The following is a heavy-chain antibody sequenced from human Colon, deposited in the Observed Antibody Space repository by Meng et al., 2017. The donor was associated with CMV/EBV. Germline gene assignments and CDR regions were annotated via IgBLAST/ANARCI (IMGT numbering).Heavy chain of an antibody. CDR1: GFTFSSYS. V-gene: IGHV3-21*01. Sequence: GESLKISCIASGFTFSSYSMNWVRQAPGKGLEWVASISTSSTYIYYAESLKGRFTISRDNAKNSLHLHISSLSAEDTAVYYCAREVVPPRRMDVWGQGTTVTVSS. CDR3: AREVVPPRRMDV. D-gene: IGHD2-2*01. CDR2: ISTSSTYI. J-gene: IGHJ6*02.